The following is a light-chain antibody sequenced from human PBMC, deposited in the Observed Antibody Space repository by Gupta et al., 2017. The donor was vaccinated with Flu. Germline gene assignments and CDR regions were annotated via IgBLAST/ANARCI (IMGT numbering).Light chain of an antibody. Sequence: DIQMMQSPSSLSAFVGDRVTITCRATQTIKTYLNWYQHKPGKTPRLLIHDTFNLQSGVPSRFSGSGSGTDFTLTITSLQPEDFATYDCQQSNIIPRTFGQGTKVEIK. CDR3: QQSNIIPRT. J-gene: IGKJ1*01. CDR1: QTIKTY. V-gene: IGKV1-39*01. CDR2: DTF.